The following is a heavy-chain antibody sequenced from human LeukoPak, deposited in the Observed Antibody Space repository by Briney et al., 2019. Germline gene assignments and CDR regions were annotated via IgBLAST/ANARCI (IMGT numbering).Heavy chain of an antibody. CDR2: INHSGGT. Sequence: SETLSLTCAVYGGSFSGYYWSWIRQPPGKGLEWIGEINHSGGTNYNPSLKSRVTISVDTSKNQFSLKLSSVTAADTAVYYCARVKQGTHYDFWSGYYYYFDYWGQGTLVTVSS. D-gene: IGHD3-3*01. CDR1: GGSFSGYY. V-gene: IGHV4-34*01. J-gene: IGHJ4*02. CDR3: ARVKQGTHYDFWSGYYYYFDY.